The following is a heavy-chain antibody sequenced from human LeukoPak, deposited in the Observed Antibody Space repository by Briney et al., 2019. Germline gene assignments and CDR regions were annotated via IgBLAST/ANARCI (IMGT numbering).Heavy chain of an antibody. Sequence: GGSLRLSCAASGFTFSSYSMNWARQAPGKGLEWVANINPDGSQIYYVDSVKGRFTISRDNAKNSLYLQMNSLRAEDTAVYYCATRQPLTYYYDSSGALDYWGQGTLVTVSS. CDR2: INPDGSQI. CDR3: ATRQPLTYYYDSSGALDY. D-gene: IGHD3-22*01. V-gene: IGHV3-7*01. CDR1: GFTFSSYS. J-gene: IGHJ4*02.